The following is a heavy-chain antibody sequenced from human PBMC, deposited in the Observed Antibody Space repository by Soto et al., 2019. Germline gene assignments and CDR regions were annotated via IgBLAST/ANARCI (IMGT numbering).Heavy chain of an antibody. CDR3: AKDLKRAVAGTQYYFDY. Sequence: EVQLVESGGGLVQPGRSLRLSCAASGFTFDDYAMHWVRQAPGKGLEWVSGISWNSGSIGYADSVKGPFTISRDNAKNSLYLQMNSLRAEDTALYYCAKDLKRAVAGTQYYFDYWGQGTLVTVSS. D-gene: IGHD6-19*01. CDR1: GFTFDDYA. CDR2: ISWNSGSI. V-gene: IGHV3-9*01. J-gene: IGHJ4*02.